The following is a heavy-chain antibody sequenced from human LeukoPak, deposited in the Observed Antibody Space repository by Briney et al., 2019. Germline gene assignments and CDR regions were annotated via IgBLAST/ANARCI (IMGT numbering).Heavy chain of an antibody. CDR2: IYHSGST. J-gene: IGHJ3*02. D-gene: IGHD3-22*01. V-gene: IGHV4-4*02. CDR1: GGSISSSNW. CDR3: ARDSMGYYYDSSGYIRRGAFDI. Sequence: PSETLSLTCAVSGGSISSSNWWSWVRQPPGKGLEWIGEIYHSGSTNYNPSLKSRVTISVDKSKNQFSLKLSSVTAADTAVYYCARDSMGYYYDSSGYIRRGAFDIWGQGTMVTVSS.